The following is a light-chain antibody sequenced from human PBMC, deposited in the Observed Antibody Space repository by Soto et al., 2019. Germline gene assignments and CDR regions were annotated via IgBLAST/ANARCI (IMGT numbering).Light chain of an antibody. CDR2: AAS. Sequence: AIQMTQSPTSPSASVGDRITITCRASQGIRNDLDWFQQKPGKAPKLLIYAASNLQSGVPARFSGSGSGTDFTLTISSLQPEDFATYYCLQKYFYPFTCGPGTKVDIK. V-gene: IGKV1-6*01. J-gene: IGKJ3*01. CDR3: LQKYFYPFT. CDR1: QGIRND.